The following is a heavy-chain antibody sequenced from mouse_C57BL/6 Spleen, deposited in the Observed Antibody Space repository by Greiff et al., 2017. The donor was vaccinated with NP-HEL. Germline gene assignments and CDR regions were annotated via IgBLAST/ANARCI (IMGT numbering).Heavy chain of an antibody. CDR1: GYTFTSYW. V-gene: IGHV1-64*01. D-gene: IGHD1-1*01. Sequence: QVQLKQPGAELVKPGASVKLSCKASGYTFTSYWMHWVKQRPGQGLEWIGMIHPNRGSTNYNEKFKSKATLTVDKSSSTAYMQLSSLTSEDSAVYYCARFITTVVAGDYYAMDYWGQGTSVTVSS. CDR3: ARFITTVVAGDYYAMDY. J-gene: IGHJ4*01. CDR2: IHPNRGST.